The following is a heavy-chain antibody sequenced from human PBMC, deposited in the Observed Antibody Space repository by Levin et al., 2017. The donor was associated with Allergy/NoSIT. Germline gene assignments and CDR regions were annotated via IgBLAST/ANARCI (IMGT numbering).Heavy chain of an antibody. Sequence: ASVKVSCKASGYIFRNYGISWVRQAPGQGLEWVGWISPYNGKTTHAQKFQGRVTMTTDTPTSTVYMDLGSLRSDDTAVYYCARDQGYSGYLLDWGQGTQVTVSS. CDR3: ARDQGYSGYLLD. CDR2: ISPYNGKT. J-gene: IGHJ4*02. CDR1: GYIFRNYG. V-gene: IGHV1-18*01. D-gene: IGHD5-12*01.